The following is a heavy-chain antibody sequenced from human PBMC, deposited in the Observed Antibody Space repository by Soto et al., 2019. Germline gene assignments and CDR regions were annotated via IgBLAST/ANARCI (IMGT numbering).Heavy chain of an antibody. CDR2: INSDGSST. V-gene: IGHV3-74*01. CDR1: GFTFSSYW. Sequence: EVQLVESGGGLVQPGGSLRLSCAASGFTFSSYWMHWVRQAPGKGLVWVSRINSDGSSTSYADSVKGRFTISRDNAKNXLYLQMNSLRAEDTAVYYCARNGDIVATIGDWFDPWGQGTLVTVSS. CDR3: ARNGDIVATIGDWFDP. D-gene: IGHD5-12*01. J-gene: IGHJ5*02.